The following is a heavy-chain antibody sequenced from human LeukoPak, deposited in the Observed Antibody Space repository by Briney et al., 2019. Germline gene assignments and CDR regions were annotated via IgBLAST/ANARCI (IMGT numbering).Heavy chain of an antibody. V-gene: IGHV4-38-2*01. J-gene: IGHJ4*02. D-gene: IGHD5-18*01. Sequence: PSETLSLTCAVSSYSISSGYYCGWIRQPPGKGLEWIGNIHHSGSTYYSPSLESRVTISLDTSKNQFSLRLSSVTAADTAVYYFARAQSYGRHYLDYWGQGILVTVSS. CDR2: IHHSGST. CDR1: SYSISSGYY. CDR3: ARAQSYGRHYLDY.